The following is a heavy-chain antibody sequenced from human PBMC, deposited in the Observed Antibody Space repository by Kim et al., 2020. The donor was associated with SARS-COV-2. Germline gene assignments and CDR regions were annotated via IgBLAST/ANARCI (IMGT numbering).Heavy chain of an antibody. CDR3: ARLHRGYSYGNTAFDY. V-gene: IGHV4-39*01. Sequence: SLKSRVTISVDTSKNQFSLKRSSVTAADTAVYYCARLHRGYSYGNTAFDYWGQGTLVTVSS. D-gene: IGHD5-18*01. J-gene: IGHJ4*02.